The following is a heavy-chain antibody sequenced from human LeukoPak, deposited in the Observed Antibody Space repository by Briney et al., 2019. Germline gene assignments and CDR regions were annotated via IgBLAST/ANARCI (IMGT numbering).Heavy chain of an antibody. Sequence: ASVKVSCKASGYNFRSYDINWVRQATGQGLERMGWMSPKRGDTGYAQTFQGRITMTRDTSINTAYMELNSLTSEDTAVYYCAGTNLADCGGECETDAFDIWGHGTMVTVSS. J-gene: IGHJ3*02. CDR3: AGTNLADCGGECETDAFDI. CDR1: GYNFRSYD. D-gene: IGHD2-21*01. V-gene: IGHV1-8*01. CDR2: MSPKRGDT.